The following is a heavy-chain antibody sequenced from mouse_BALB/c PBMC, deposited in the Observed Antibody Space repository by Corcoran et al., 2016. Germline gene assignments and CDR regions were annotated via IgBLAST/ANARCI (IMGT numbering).Heavy chain of an antibody. Sequence: EVQLQQSGPELVKPGASVKMSCKASGYTFTSYVMHWVKQKPGQGLEWIGYINPYNDGTKYNEKFKGKATLTSDNSSSTAYMELRSLTSADSAVYYGARRSRPGAMDYWGQGTSVTVAS. CDR1: GYTFTSYV. V-gene: IGHV1S136*01. J-gene: IGHJ4*01. CDR3: ARRSRPGAMDY. CDR2: INPYNDGT.